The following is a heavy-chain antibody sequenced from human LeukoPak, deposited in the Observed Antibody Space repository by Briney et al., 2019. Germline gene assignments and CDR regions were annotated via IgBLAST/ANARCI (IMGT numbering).Heavy chain of an antibody. V-gene: IGHV1-46*03. CDR3: ASLSLGSGYYY. Sequence: ASVKVSCKASGYIFTSYDMHWVHKAPGQGLEWMGIINPSGSSTSYAQKFQGRVTMTRDTSTSTVYMELSSLRSEDTAVYYCASLSLGSGYYYWGQGTLVTVSS. CDR2: INPSGSST. CDR1: GYIFTSYD. J-gene: IGHJ4*02. D-gene: IGHD3-3*01.